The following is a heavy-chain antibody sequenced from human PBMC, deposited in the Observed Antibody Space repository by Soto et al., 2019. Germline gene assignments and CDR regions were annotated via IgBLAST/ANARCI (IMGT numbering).Heavy chain of an antibody. CDR1: GFTFSSYG. CDR3: ARDEMIQWLAPRDYYYYYGMDV. J-gene: IGHJ6*02. CDR2: IWYDGSNK. Sequence: XGSLRLSCAAAGFTFSSYGMHWVRQAPGKGLDWVAVIWYDGSNKYYADSVKGRFTISRDNSKNTLYLQMNSLRAEDTAVYYCARDEMIQWLAPRDYYYYYGMDVWGQGTTVTVSS. D-gene: IGHD6-19*01. V-gene: IGHV3-33*01.